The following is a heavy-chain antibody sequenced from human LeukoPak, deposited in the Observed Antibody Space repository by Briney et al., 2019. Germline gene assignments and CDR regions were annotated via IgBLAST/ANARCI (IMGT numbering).Heavy chain of an antibody. CDR1: GGSISSSSYY. CDR3: ARPVGGSSGYYITHAFDI. J-gene: IGHJ3*02. D-gene: IGHD3-22*01. Sequence: SETLSLTCTVSGGSISSSSYYWGWIRQPPGKGLEWIGSIYYSGSTYYNPSLKSRVTISVDTSKNQFSLKLSSVTAADTAVYYCARPVGGSSGYYITHAFDIWGQGTKVTVSS. V-gene: IGHV4-39*01. CDR2: IYYSGST.